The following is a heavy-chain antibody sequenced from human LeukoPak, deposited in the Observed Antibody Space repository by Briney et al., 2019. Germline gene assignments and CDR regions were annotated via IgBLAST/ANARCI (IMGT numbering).Heavy chain of an antibody. CDR2: INHSGST. D-gene: IGHD3-22*01. Sequence: SETLSLTCAVYGGSFSGYYWSWIRQPPGKGLEWIGEINHSGSTNYNPSLKSRVTISVDTSKNQFSLKLSSVTAADTAVYYCARDLHYDSRLDYWGQGTLVTVSS. V-gene: IGHV4-34*01. CDR1: GGSFSGYY. CDR3: ARDLHYDSRLDY. J-gene: IGHJ4*02.